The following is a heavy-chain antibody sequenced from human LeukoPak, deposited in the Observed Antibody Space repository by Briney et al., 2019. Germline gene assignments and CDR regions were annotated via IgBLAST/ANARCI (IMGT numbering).Heavy chain of an antibody. CDR2: ISESGGST. D-gene: IGHD2-15*01. CDR1: GFTFSTSA. J-gene: IGHJ5*02. CDR3: AKEVVVVAANNWFDP. V-gene: IGHV3-23*01. Sequence: GGSLRLSCVVSGFTFSTSAMSWVRQAPGKGLEWVSGISESGGSTYYADSVKGRFTSSRDNSKNTLYLQMNNLRAEDTAAYYCAKEVVVVAANNWFDPWGQGTLVTVSS.